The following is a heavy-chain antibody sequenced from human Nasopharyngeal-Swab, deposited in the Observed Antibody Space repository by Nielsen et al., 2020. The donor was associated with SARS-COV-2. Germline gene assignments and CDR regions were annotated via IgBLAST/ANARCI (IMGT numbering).Heavy chain of an antibody. Sequence: GESLKISCAASGFTFSSYSMNWVRQAPGKGLEWVSYISSSSSTIYYADSVKGRFTISRDNAKNSLYLQMNSLRDEDTAVYYCARAHYDSSGYYYFDYWGQGTLVTVSS. V-gene: IGHV3-48*02. J-gene: IGHJ4*02. CDR3: ARAHYDSSGYYYFDY. D-gene: IGHD3-22*01. CDR2: ISSSSSTI. CDR1: GFTFSSYS.